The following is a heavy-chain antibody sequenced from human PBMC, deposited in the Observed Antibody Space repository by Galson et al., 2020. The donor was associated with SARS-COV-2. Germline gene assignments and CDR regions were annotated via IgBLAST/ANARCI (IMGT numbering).Heavy chain of an antibody. Sequence: SLKISCAASGFTFGDYTMSWVRQAPGKGLEWVASIKEDESEKNYGDSVKGRFTGSRDNAKNSLYLQMNSLRAEDTAVYYCARGGNNRLGYWGQGTLVTVSS. CDR1: GFTFGDYT. V-gene: IGHV3-7*01. CDR2: IKEDESEK. CDR3: ARGGNNRLGY. J-gene: IGHJ4*02. D-gene: IGHD5-12*01.